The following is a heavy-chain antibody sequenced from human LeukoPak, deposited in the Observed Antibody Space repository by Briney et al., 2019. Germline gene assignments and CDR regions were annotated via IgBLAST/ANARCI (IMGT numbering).Heavy chain of an antibody. CDR2: IYWNDDK. V-gene: IGHV2-5*01. Sequence: SGPTLVKPTQTLTLTCTFSGFSLSTSGVGVGWIRQPPGKALEWLALIYWNDDKPYSPSLKSRLTITKDTSKNQVVLTMTYMDSAHTARYYCAVRPDSRVAFEVWGQGTVVTVSS. D-gene: IGHD2-15*01. CDR3: AVRPDSRVAFEV. J-gene: IGHJ3*01. CDR1: GFSLSTSGVG.